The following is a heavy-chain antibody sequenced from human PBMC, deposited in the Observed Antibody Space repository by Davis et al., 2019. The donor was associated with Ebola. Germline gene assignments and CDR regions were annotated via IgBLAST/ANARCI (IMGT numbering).Heavy chain of an antibody. V-gene: IGHV1-8*03. D-gene: IGHD2-8*02. J-gene: IGHJ3*02. CDR3: ARARGGTEYDAFDI. CDR2: MNPNSGNT. Sequence: ASVKVSCKASGYTFTGYYMHWVRQAPGQGLEWMGWMNPNSGNTGYAQKFQGRVTITRNTSISTAYMELSSLRSEDTAVYYCARARGGTEYDAFDIWGQGTMVTVSS. CDR1: GYTFTGYY.